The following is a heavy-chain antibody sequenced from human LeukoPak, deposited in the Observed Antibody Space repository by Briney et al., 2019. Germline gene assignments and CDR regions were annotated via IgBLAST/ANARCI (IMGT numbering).Heavy chain of an antibody. CDR1: GGSISGYY. CDR3: ARSPPGWYYDNSGQYYFDT. CDR2: ISFTGNT. D-gene: IGHD3-22*01. J-gene: IGHJ4*02. V-gene: IGHV4-59*08. Sequence: PSETLSLTCTVSGGSISGYYWSWIRQSPGKRLEWIACISFTGNTNYNPSLKSRVTISLDTSKTHFSLTLSSLTAADTAVYYCARSPPGWYYDNSGQYYFDTWGQGALVTVSS.